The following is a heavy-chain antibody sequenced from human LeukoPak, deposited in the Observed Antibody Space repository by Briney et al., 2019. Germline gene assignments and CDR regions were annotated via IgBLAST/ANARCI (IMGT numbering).Heavy chain of an antibody. CDR3: ARDFARNSGDYGNDGFDI. CDR2: ISYSGNV. V-gene: IGHV4-59*02. CDR1: GGSVNLYY. Sequence: PSETLSLTCSASGGSVNLYYWTWIRQSPGKGLEWIGYISYSGNVYYNPSLKSRVTITLGTSKKQVSLRLSSVTAADTAVYFCARDFARNSGDYGNDGFDIWGQGTMVTVS. D-gene: IGHD4-17*01. J-gene: IGHJ3*02.